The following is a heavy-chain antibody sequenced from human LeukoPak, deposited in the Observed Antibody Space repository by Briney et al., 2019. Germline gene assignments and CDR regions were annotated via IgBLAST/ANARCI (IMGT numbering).Heavy chain of an antibody. D-gene: IGHD6-19*01. CDR2: IIPILGIA. CDR1: VGTFTSYA. CDR3: ARDLGRIAVAGRGWFDP. V-gene: IGHV1-69*04. J-gene: IGHJ5*02. Sequence: SVTVSFTSSVGTFTSYAISWVRQAPGQGLEWMGRIIPILGIANYAQKFQGRVTITADKSTTTAYMELSSLRSEDTAVYYCARDLGRIAVAGRGWFDPWGQGTLVTVSS.